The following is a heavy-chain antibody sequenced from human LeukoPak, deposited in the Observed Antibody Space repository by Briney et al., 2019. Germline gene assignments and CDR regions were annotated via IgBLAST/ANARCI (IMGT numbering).Heavy chain of an antibody. V-gene: IGHV3-7*01. CDR2: IKQDGSEK. CDR1: GFALSSYW. J-gene: IGHJ4*02. Sequence: GGSLRPSCAASGFALSSYWMTWVRQTPGKGLEWVANIKQDGSEKYYVDSVKCRFTISRDNAKNSLYLQMNSLRAEDTAVYYCARAMGYFVYWGQGTLVTVSS. CDR3: ARAMGYFVY. D-gene: IGHD3-16*01.